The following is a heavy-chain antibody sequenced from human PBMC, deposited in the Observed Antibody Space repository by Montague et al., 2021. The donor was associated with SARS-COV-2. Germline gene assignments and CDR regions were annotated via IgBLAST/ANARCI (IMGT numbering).Heavy chain of an antibody. J-gene: IGHJ6*02. CDR3: ARDLNPAIPVVWYYYYGMDV. Sequence: SLRLSCPASGFTFSSYGMHWVRQAPGKGLEWVAVIWYDGSNKCYADSVKGRFTISRDNSKNTLYLQMNSLRAEDTAVYYCARDLNPAIPVVWYYYYGMDVWGQGTTVTVSS. CDR1: GFTFSSYG. D-gene: IGHD2-2*02. V-gene: IGHV3-33*01. CDR2: IWYDGSNK.